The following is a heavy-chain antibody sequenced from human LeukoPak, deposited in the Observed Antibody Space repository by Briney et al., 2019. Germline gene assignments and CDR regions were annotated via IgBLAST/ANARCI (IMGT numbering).Heavy chain of an antibody. D-gene: IGHD4-17*01. Sequence: ASVKAPCKISGYTFTDYFIHWVRQAPGQGLEWMGWTSPKSGDRKCTQKFQGRVTMTRDTSISTVYMELDRLTFDDTAVYFCARDNYGTLDYWGQGSLVTVSS. CDR1: GYTFTDYF. CDR3: ARDNYGTLDY. V-gene: IGHV1-2*02. J-gene: IGHJ4*02. CDR2: TSPKSGDR.